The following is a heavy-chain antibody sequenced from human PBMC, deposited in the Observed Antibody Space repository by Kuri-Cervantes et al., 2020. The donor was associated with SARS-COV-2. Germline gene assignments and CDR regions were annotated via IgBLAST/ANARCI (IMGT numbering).Heavy chain of an antibody. D-gene: IGHD2-2*01. CDR1: GFTFSSYS. V-gene: IGHV3-23*01. Sequence: GESLKISCAASGFTFSSYSMNWVRQAPGKGLEWVSAISGSGGSTYYADSVKGRFTISRDNSKNTLYLQMNSLRAEDTAVYYCAKDRPAWGIVVPAAILGEAVGYWGQGTLVTVSS. J-gene: IGHJ4*02. CDR3: AKDRPAWGIVVPAAILGEAVGY. CDR2: ISGSGGST.